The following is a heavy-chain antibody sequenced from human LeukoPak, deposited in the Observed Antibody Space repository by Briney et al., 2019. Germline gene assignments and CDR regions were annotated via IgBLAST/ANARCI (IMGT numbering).Heavy chain of an antibody. CDR3: ARDAVAGGEYYFDY. CDR1: GYTLTSYG. CDR2: ISAYNGNT. V-gene: IGHV1-18*01. Sequence: ASVKVSCKASGYTLTSYGISWVRQAPGQRLEWMGWISAYNGNTNYAQKLQGRVTMTTDTSTSTAYMELRSLRSDDTAVYYCARDAVAGGEYYFDYWGQGTLVTVSS. J-gene: IGHJ4*02. D-gene: IGHD6-19*01.